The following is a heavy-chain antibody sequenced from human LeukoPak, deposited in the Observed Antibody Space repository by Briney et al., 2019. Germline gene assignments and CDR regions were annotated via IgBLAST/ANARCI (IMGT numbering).Heavy chain of an antibody. Sequence: GGSLRLSCAASGFSFSTYSLNWVRQAPGKELEWVSDISSSSSILNYADSVKGRFTISRDNAKNSLYLQMNSLRAEDTAVYYCARDAEYGSSRFLDYWGQGTLVTVSS. CDR3: ARDAEYGSSRFLDY. CDR1: GFSFSTYS. D-gene: IGHD6-6*01. V-gene: IGHV3-48*01. J-gene: IGHJ4*02. CDR2: ISSSSSIL.